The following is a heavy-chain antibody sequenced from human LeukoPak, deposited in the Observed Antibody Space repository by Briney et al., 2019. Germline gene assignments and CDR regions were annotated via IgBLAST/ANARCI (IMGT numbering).Heavy chain of an antibody. CDR1: GGSISSYY. CDR3: ARQMVRGVIIGSFWFDP. Sequence: NASETLSLTCTVSGGSISSYYWSWIRQPPGKGLEWIGYIYYSGSTYYNPSLKSRVTISVDTSKNQFSLKLSSVTAADTAVYYCARQMVRGVIIGSFWFDPWGQGTLVTVSS. D-gene: IGHD3-10*01. CDR2: IYYSGST. V-gene: IGHV4-59*08. J-gene: IGHJ5*02.